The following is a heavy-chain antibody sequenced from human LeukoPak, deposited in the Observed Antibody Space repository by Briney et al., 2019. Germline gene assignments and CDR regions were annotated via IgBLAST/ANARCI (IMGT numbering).Heavy chain of an antibody. CDR3: ARVVTTSGFHFDY. D-gene: IGHD5-12*01. J-gene: IGHJ4*02. V-gene: IGHV4-34*01. Sequence: SETLSLTCTVSGGSFSGYYWSWIRQPPGKGLEWIGEINHSGSTNYNPSLKSRVTISVDTSKNQFSLKLSSVTAADTAVYYCARVVTTSGFHFDYWGQGTLVTVSS. CDR1: GGSFSGYY. CDR2: INHSGST.